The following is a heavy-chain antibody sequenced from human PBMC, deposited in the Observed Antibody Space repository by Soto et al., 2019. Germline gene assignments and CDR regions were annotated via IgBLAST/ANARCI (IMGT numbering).Heavy chain of an antibody. Sequence: GGSLRLSCAASGFTFSSYDMHWVRQATGKGLEWVSAIGTAGDPYYPGSVKGRFTISRDNAENSLYLQMNSLRAEDTAVYACVRFRPGILIMNMDFWGQGTTVTVSS. D-gene: IGHD3-16*01. V-gene: IGHV3-13*05. CDR1: GFTFSSYD. CDR3: VRFRPGILIMNMDF. CDR2: IGTAGDP. J-gene: IGHJ6*02.